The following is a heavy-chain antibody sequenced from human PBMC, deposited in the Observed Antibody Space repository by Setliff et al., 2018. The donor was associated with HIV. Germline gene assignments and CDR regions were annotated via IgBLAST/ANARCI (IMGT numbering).Heavy chain of an antibody. J-gene: IGHJ4*02. Sequence: PGGSLRLSCAASGFTFSDYYMSWIRQAPGKGLEWVSYISSRGSTIYYADSVKGRFTISRDNAKNSLYLQMNTLRAEDTAVSFCARSPYGDYGLDYWGQGTLVTVSS. CDR1: GFTFSDYY. CDR3: ARSPYGDYGLDY. D-gene: IGHD4-17*01. V-gene: IGHV3-11*04. CDR2: ISSRGSTI.